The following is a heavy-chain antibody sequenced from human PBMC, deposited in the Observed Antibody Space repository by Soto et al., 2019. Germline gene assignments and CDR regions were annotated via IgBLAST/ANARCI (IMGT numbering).Heavy chain of an antibody. V-gene: IGHV3-21*04. J-gene: IGHJ4*02. D-gene: IGHD3-22*01. CDR3: VRDVNYYDSSGYRDY. CDR1: GFTFSTYS. Sequence: EVQLVESGGGLVKPGGSLRLSCAASGFTFSTYSLHWVRQAPGKELEWVSSISSTSSYIYYADSVKGRFTISRDNAKNSLYLQLNSLRAEDTAVYYCVRDVNYYDSSGYRDYWGQGTLITVSS. CDR2: ISSTSSYI.